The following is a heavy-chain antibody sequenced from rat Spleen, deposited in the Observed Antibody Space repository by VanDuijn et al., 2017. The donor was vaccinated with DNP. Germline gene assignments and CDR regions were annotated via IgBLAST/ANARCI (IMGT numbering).Heavy chain of an antibody. V-gene: IGHV2-41*01. D-gene: IGHD1-3*01. CDR1: GFSLTGYN. CDR3: ASTLVNYGTYGYYAMDA. Sequence: QVQLKESGPGLVQPSQTLSLTCTVAGFSLTGYNVHWVRQPPGKGLEWLGIIWNTGGTRYNSALKSRLTIIKDTPKSQVFLKMNSLQTEDTATYYCASTLVNYGTYGYYAMDAWGQGVMVTVSS. CDR2: IWNTGGT. J-gene: IGHJ2*01.